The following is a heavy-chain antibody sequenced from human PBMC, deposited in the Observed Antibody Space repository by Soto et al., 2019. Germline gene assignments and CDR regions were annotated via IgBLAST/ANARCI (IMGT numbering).Heavy chain of an antibody. CDR1: GGSFNSFT. Sequence: ASVKVSCKVSGGSFNSFTISWVRQAPGQGLEWMGGIIPVYGAADYAQKFQGRVTITADESTNTAYMEMSSLRSEDTAMYYCALRGSLYYYGMDVWGQGTTVTVSS. CDR2: IIPVYGAA. V-gene: IGHV1-69*13. CDR3: ALRGSLYYYGMDV. J-gene: IGHJ6*02. D-gene: IGHD3-10*01.